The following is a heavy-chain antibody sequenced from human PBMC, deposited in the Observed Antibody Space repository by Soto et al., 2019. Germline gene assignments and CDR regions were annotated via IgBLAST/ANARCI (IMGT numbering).Heavy chain of an antibody. D-gene: IGHD6-25*01. V-gene: IGHV3-30-3*01. CDR1: GFTFSSYA. CDR2: ISYDGSNK. Sequence: GGSLRLSCASSGFTFSSYAMHWVRQAPGKGLEWVAVISYDGSNKYYADSVKGRFTISRDNSKNTLYLQMNSLRAEDTAVYYCARDLGIATDGIYYYGMDVWGQGTTVTVSS. CDR3: ARDLGIATDGIYYYGMDV. J-gene: IGHJ6*02.